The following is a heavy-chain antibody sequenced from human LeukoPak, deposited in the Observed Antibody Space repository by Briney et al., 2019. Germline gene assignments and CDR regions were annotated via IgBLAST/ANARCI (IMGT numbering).Heavy chain of an antibody. CDR2: IYPGDSDT. CDR1: GYSFTSYW. V-gene: IGHV5-51*01. J-gene: IGHJ5*02. Sequence: GESLKISCKGSGYSFTSYWIGWVRQMPGKGLEWMGIIYPGDSDTRYSPSFQGQVTISADKSISTAYLQWSSLKASDTAMYYCAAGSGYCSGGSCYSDWFDPWGRGTLVTVSS. CDR3: AAGSGYCSGGSCYSDWFDP. D-gene: IGHD2-15*01.